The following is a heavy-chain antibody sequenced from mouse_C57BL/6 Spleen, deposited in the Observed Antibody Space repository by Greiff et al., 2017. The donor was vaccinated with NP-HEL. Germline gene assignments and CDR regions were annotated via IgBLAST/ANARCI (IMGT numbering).Heavy chain of an antibody. CDR3: ARGYYGSSYEGFAY. CDR1: GYTFTSYW. Sequence: QVQLKQPGAELVRPGSSVKLSCKASGYTFTSYWMHWVKQRPIQGLEWIGNIDPSDSETHYNQKFKDKATLTVDKSSSTAYMQLSSLTSEDSAVYYCARGYYGSSYEGFAYWGQGTLVTVSA. D-gene: IGHD1-1*01. V-gene: IGHV1-52*01. CDR2: IDPSDSET. J-gene: IGHJ3*01.